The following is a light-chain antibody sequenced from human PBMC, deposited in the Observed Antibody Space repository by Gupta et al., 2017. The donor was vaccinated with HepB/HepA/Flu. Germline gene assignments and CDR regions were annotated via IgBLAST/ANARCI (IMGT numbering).Light chain of an antibody. Sequence: DIQLTQSPSSLSASEGDRVTITCRASQKISSYLNWYQQKPGKAPKLLIYAASSLQSGVPSRFSGSGSGTDFTLTISSLQPDDFATYYCQQSFSPVFTFGPGTKVKIK. V-gene: IGKV1-39*01. CDR1: QKISSY. CDR2: AAS. J-gene: IGKJ3*01. CDR3: QQSFSPVFT.